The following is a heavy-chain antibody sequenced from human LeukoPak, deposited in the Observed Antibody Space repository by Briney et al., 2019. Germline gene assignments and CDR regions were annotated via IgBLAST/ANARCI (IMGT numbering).Heavy chain of an antibody. CDR2: VKSKTDGGTT. D-gene: IGHD1-1*01. V-gene: IGHV3-15*01. CDR1: GFTVSSNY. J-gene: IGHJ4*02. Sequence: GGSLRLSCAASGFTVSSNYMSWVRQAPGKGLEWVGRVKSKTDGGTTDYAAPVKGRFTISRDDSKYTLFLQMNSLKTEDTAVYYCAVTGTTIVYWGQGTLVTVSS. CDR3: AVTGTTIVY.